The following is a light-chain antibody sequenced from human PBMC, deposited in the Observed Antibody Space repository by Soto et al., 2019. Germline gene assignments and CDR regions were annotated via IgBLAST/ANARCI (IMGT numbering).Light chain of an antibody. J-gene: IGLJ1*01. V-gene: IGLV2-14*01. CDR2: ELT. CDR3: SSYETTSRRL. Sequence: QSALTQPASVSGSPGQSITISCTGTSDNIGRFSFVSWYQQHPGKAPKLLIYELTKRPSGISDRLSGSKSGNTASLTISGLQAEDEADYYCSSYETTSRRLFGTGTKLTVL. CDR1: SDNIGRFSF.